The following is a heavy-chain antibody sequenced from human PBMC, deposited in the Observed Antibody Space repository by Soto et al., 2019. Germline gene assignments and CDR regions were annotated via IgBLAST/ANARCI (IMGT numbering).Heavy chain of an antibody. J-gene: IGHJ3*01. D-gene: IGHD6-25*01. CDR3: ASDGTAVSSGLYFDAFDV. CDR2: IRRDGSQR. V-gene: IGHV3-7*05. Sequence: EVQLVESGGGLVQPGGSLTLSCAASEFAFSSYWMTWVRQAPGKGLEWVANIRRDGSQRSDWDSVRGRFTISRDNSKKSLGVRMNCQRAEDTDMYFCASDGTAVSSGLYFDAFDVWGQGTLVTVSS. CDR1: EFAFSSYW.